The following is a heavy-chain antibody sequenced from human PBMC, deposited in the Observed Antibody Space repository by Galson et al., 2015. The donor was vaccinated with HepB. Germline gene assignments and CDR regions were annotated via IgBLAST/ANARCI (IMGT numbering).Heavy chain of an antibody. V-gene: IGHV1-69*04. D-gene: IGHD3-22*01. CDR2: IIPILGIA. CDR1: GGTFSSYA. J-gene: IGHJ4*02. CDR3: ARGAERRYYYDSSGYGFFDY. Sequence: SVKVSCKASGGTFSSYAISWVRQAPGQGLEWMGRIIPILGIANYAQKFQGRVTITADKSTSTAYMELSSLRSEDTAVYYCARGAERRYYYDSSGYGFFDYWGQGTLGTVSS.